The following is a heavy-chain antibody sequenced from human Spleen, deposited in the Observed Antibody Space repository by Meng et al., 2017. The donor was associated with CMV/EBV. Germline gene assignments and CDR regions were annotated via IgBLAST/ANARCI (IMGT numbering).Heavy chain of an antibody. V-gene: IGHV3-53*01. CDR3: ARGGCSSTSCYLVHYYGMDV. CDR1: GFTVSSNY. D-gene: IGHD2-2*01. CDR2: IYSGGST. Sequence: GESLKISCAASGFTVSSNYMSWVRQAPGKGLEWVSVIYSGGSTYYADSVKGRFTISRDNSKNTLYLQMNSLRAEDTAVYYCARGGCSSTSCYLVHYYGMDVWGQGTTVTVSS. J-gene: IGHJ6*02.